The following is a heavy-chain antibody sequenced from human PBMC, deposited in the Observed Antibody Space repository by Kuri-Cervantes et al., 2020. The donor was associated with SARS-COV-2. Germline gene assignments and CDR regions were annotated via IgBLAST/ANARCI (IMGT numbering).Heavy chain of an antibody. CDR2: INPSGGST. Sequence: ASVKVSCKASGYTFTSYDINWVRQAPGQGLEWMGIINPSGGSTSYAQKFQGRVTMTRDTSTSTVYMELSSLRSEDTAVYYCARAARGIVVVINLDYWGQGTLVTVSS. V-gene: IGHV1-46*01. J-gene: IGHJ4*02. CDR1: GYTFTSYD. CDR3: ARAARGIVVVINLDY. D-gene: IGHD3-22*01.